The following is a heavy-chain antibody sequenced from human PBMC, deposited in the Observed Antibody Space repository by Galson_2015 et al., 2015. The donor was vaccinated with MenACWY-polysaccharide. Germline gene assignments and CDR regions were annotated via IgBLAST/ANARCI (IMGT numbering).Heavy chain of an antibody. CDR2: ISGSSSTI. Sequence: SLRLSCAASGFTFSTYSMTWVRQAPGKGLEWVSYISGSSSTIYYADSVKGRFTISRDNAKNTLSLQMNSLRAEDTAVYYCARVRYSTGKYQFDYWGQGTLVAVSS. D-gene: IGHD2-2*01. CDR1: GFTFSTYS. CDR3: ARVRYSTGKYQFDY. J-gene: IGHJ4*02. V-gene: IGHV3-48*01.